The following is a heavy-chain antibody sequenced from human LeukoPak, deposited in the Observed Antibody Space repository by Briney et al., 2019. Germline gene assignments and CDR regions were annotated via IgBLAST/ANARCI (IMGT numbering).Heavy chain of an antibody. CDR2: ISSSGSTI. D-gene: IGHD6-19*01. V-gene: IGHV3-48*03. CDR3: ARDGGIAVPGDAFDI. CDR1: GFTFSSYE. Sequence: GGSLTLSCAASGFTFSSYEMNWVRQAPGKGLEWVSYISSSGSTIYYADSVKGRFTISRDNAKNSLYLQMNSLRAEDTAVYYCARDGGIAVPGDAFDIWGQGTMVTVSS. J-gene: IGHJ3*02.